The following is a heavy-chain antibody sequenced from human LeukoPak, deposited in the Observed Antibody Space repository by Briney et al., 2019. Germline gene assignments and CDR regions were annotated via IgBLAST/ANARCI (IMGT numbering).Heavy chain of an antibody. D-gene: IGHD5-18*01. CDR1: GGSISSSSYY. Sequence: PSETLSLTCTVSGGSISSSSYYWGWIRQPPGKGLEWIGSIYYSGSTYYNPSLKSRVTISVDTSKNQFSLKLSSVTAADTAVYYCARGHRYSYGSSSRYFDYWGQGTLVTVSS. V-gene: IGHV4-39*07. CDR2: IYYSGST. J-gene: IGHJ4*02. CDR3: ARGHRYSYGSSSRYFDY.